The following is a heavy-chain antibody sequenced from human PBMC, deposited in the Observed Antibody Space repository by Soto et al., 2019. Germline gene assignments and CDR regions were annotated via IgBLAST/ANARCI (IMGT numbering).Heavy chain of an antibody. V-gene: IGHV3-48*01. Sequence: GGSLRLSCAASGFTFYDYSMNWVRQAPGKGLEWVSYIGGISSTISYADSVKGRFTISRDNAKNSLFLQMNSLRADDTAVYYCARDSAYAFDIWGQGTMVTVSS. CDR2: IGGISSTI. CDR3: ARDSAYAFDI. CDR1: GFTFYDYS. J-gene: IGHJ3*02.